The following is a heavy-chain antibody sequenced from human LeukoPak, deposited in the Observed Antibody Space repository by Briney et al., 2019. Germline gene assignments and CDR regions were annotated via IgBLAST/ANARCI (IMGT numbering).Heavy chain of an antibody. V-gene: IGHV1-69*04. Sequence: GASVNVSCKASRGTFRSYVVSWVRQAARQGVEWMGRIIPILGIAKYAQKFQGRVTITADKTTSTAYMELSSLRSEDTAVYFCARGPNKSDGGNSGSAWFDSWGQGTLVTVSS. J-gene: IGHJ5*01. D-gene: IGHD4-23*01. CDR1: RGTFRSYV. CDR3: ARGPNKSDGGNSGSAWFDS. CDR2: IIPILGIA.